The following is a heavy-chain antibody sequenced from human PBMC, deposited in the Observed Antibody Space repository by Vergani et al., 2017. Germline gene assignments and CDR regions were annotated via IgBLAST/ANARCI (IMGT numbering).Heavy chain of an antibody. CDR2: ISYDGSNK. J-gene: IGHJ4*02. Sequence: QVQLVESGGGVVQPGRSLRLSCAASGFTFSSYAMHWVRQAPGKGLEWVAVISYDGSNKDYADSVKGRFTISRDNSKNALYLQMNSLRAEDTAVYYWARGWYCSGGSCYSYEFDYWGQGTLVTVSS. CDR3: ARGWYCSGGSCYSYEFDY. D-gene: IGHD2-15*01. V-gene: IGHV3-30-3*01. CDR1: GFTFSSYA.